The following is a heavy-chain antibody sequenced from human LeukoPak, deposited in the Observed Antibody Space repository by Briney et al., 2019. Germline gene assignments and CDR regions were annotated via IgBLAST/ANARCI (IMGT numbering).Heavy chain of an antibody. J-gene: IGHJ6*04. Sequence: PGASLRPSCAASGFTFSSYAMSWVRQAPGKGLEWVSATSGSSGSTYYADSVKGRFTISRDSSKNTLYLQMHSLRAEDTAVYYCAKDADAVAGTFHYYSGMDVWGNGTTVTVSS. D-gene: IGHD6-19*01. CDR1: GFTFSSYA. CDR3: AKDADAVAGTFHYYSGMDV. V-gene: IGHV3-23*01. CDR2: TSGSSGST.